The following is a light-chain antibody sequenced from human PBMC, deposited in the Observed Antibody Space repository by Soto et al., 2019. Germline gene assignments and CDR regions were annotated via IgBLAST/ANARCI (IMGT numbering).Light chain of an antibody. J-gene: IGKJ5*01. CDR3: PQRSSWIT. Sequence: VFTQYPATLSLSPGERDTLSCRASQSVSTYLAWYQQKPGQSPRLLIYDASNRATVIPARFSGSGSATDFTLTISSLEPEDFAVYYCPQRSSWITVGPVTRLEIK. CDR2: DAS. CDR1: QSVSTY. V-gene: IGKV3-11*01.